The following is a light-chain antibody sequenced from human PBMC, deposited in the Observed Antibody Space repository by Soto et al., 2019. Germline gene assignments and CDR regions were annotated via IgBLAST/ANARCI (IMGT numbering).Light chain of an antibody. CDR1: SSNIGAGYE. CDR3: QSYDSSLSGYV. CDR2: ENN. V-gene: IGLV1-40*01. J-gene: IGLJ1*01. Sequence: QSVLTQPPSVSEAPGQRVTISCTGSSSNIGAGYEAHWYQQVPGTAPKLLIYENNKRPSGVPDRFSGSKSGTSASLAITGLQAEDEAEYYCQSYDSSLSGYVCGTGTKLTVL.